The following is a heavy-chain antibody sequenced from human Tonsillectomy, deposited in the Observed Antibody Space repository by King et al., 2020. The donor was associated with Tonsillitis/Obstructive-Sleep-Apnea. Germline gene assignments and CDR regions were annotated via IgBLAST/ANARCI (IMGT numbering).Heavy chain of an antibody. V-gene: IGHV1-18*01. J-gene: IGHJ3*02. D-gene: IGHD3-10*01. CDR1: GYTFTNYG. Sequence: QLVQSGAEVKKPGASVKVSCKASGYTFTNYGISWVRQAPGQGLEWMGWISAYNGNTNYAQKFQGRVTMTTDTSTSTAYMELRSLRSDDTAVYYCARDERGSYYDAFDIWGQGTMVTVSS. CDR3: ARDERGSYYDAFDI. CDR2: ISAYNGNT.